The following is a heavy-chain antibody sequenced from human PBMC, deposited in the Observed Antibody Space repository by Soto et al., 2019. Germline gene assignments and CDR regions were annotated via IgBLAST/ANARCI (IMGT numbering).Heavy chain of an antibody. J-gene: IGHJ4*02. CDR2: ISFDGSKK. CDR1: GFTFRSYA. V-gene: IGHV3-30*04. D-gene: IGHD1-26*01. Sequence: QVQLVESGGGVVQPGRSLRLSCEASGFTFRSYAMHWVRQAPGKGLEWVALISFDGSKKQYADSVKGRFTISRDNSKSTLSLQMTSLTIQDTAVYYCARSGSSFPFDHWGQGTLVPVSS. CDR3: ARSGSSFPFDH.